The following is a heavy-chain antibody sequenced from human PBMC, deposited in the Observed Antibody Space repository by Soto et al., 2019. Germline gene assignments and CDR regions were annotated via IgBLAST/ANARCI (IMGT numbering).Heavy chain of an antibody. D-gene: IGHD2-21*02. CDR3: ARQRTSVVTQAYFDS. CDR1: GDSISNRSYD. CDR2: IYYSGST. J-gene: IGHJ4*02. V-gene: IGHV4-39*01. Sequence: PSETLSPTCTVPGDSISNRSYDWGWIRQPPGKGLEWIGSIYYSGSTYNNPALKSRVSMSVDTSKNQFSLKLRSVTAADTALYYCARQRTSVVTQAYFDSWGQGSLVTVSS.